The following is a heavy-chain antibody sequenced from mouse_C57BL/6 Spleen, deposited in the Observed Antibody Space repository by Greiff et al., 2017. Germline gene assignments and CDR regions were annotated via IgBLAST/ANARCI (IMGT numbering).Heavy chain of an antibody. D-gene: IGHD1-1*01. CDR1: GYTFTSYW. CDR2: IDPSDSYT. Sequence: QVQLQQPGAELVMPGASVKLSCKASGYTFTSYWMHWVKQRPGQGLEWIGEIDPSDSYTNYNQKFKGKSTLTVDKSSSTAYMQLSSLTSEDSAVYYCAKGITTVPYWGRGTTLTVSS. CDR3: AKGITTVPY. V-gene: IGHV1-69*01. J-gene: IGHJ2*01.